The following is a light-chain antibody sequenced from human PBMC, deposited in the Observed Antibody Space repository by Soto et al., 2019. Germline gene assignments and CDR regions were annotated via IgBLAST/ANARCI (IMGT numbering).Light chain of an antibody. Sequence: QSVLTQPPSVSGTPGQGVTISCSGSGSDIGSNTVSWYQQVPGTAPKVLIYSNNQRPSGVPDRFSGSKSGTSASLTISGLESEDEADYYCAAWDDSLNAKVLGRGTKVTVL. J-gene: IGLJ6*01. CDR1: GSDIGSNT. V-gene: IGLV1-44*01. CDR2: SNN. CDR3: AAWDDSLNAKV.